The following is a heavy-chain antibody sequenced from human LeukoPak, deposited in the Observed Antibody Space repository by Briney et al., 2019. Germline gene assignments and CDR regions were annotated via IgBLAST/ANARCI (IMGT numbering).Heavy chain of an antibody. CDR3: ARSDCYNYYYYYGMDV. CDR1: GGSISSYY. D-gene: IGHD2-21*02. CDR2: IYYSGST. Sequence: SQTLSLTCTVSGGSISSYYWSWIRQPPGKGLEWIGYIYYSGSTNYNPSLKSRVTISVDTSKNQFSLKLSSVTAADTAVYYCARSDCYNYYYYYGMDVWGQGTTVTVSS. V-gene: IGHV4-59*01. J-gene: IGHJ6*02.